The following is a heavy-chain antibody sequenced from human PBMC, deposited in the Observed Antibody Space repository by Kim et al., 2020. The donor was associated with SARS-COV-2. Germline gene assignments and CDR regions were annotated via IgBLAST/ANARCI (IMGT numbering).Heavy chain of an antibody. CDR2: IKQDGSEK. CDR3: ARTLSVVVTRFYFDY. V-gene: IGHV3-7*01. D-gene: IGHD2-21*02. J-gene: IGHJ4*02. CDR1: GFTFSSYW. Sequence: GGSLRLSCAASGFTFSSYWMSWVRQAPGKGLEWVANIKQDGSEKYYVDSVKGRFTISRDNAKNSLYLQMNSLRAEDTAVYYCARTLSVVVTRFYFDYWGQGTLGTVPS.